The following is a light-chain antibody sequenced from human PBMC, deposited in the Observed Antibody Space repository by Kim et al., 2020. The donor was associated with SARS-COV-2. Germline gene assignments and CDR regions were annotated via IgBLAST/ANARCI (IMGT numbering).Light chain of an antibody. V-gene: IGKV3-15*01. J-gene: IGKJ1*01. CDR2: GAS. CDR1: QSVSSN. CDR3: QQYNNWPPWT. Sequence: EIVMTQSPATLSVSPGERATLSCRASQSVSSNLAWYQQKPGQAPRLIIYGASTRATGIPARFSGSGSGTEFTLTISSLQSEDFAVYYCQQYNNWPPWTFGQGTKVDIK.